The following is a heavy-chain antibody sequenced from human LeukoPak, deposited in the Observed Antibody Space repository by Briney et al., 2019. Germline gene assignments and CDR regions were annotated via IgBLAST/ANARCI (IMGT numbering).Heavy chain of an antibody. Sequence: QPSETLSLTCTVSGGSISSGGYYWSWIRQPPGKGLEWIGYIYHSGSTNYNPSLKSRVTISVDTSKNQFSLKLSSVTAADTAVYYCARGSGASGYKSKYYFDYWGQGTLVTVSS. J-gene: IGHJ4*02. D-gene: IGHD3-3*01. V-gene: IGHV4-61*08. CDR1: GGSISSGGYY. CDR3: ARGSGASGYKSKYYFDY. CDR2: IYHSGST.